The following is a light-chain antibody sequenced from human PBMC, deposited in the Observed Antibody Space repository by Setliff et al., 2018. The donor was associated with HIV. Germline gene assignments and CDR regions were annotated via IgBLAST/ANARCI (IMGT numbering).Light chain of an antibody. CDR2: SNN. J-gene: IGLJ1*01. CDR1: RSNIGSNT. V-gene: IGLV1-44*01. CDR3: AAWDDSLNGYG. Sequence: QSVLTQPPSASGTPGQRVTISCSGGRSNIGSNTVNWYQQLPGTAPKLLIYSNNQRPSGVPDRFSGSKSGTSASLAISGLQSEDEADYYCAAWDDSLNGYGFGTGTKV.